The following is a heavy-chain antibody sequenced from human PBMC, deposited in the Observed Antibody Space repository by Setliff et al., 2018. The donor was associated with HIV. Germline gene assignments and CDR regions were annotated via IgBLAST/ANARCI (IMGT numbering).Heavy chain of an antibody. Sequence: PSETLSLTCTISGGSISSYYWSWIRQPPGKGLEWIGNIHSSGSTNYNPSLKSRVTISVDTSKNQFSLKLSSVTAADTAVYYCARGGRRSGSKAFDIWGQGTMVTVSS. V-gene: IGHV4-4*09. D-gene: IGHD3-16*01. CDR2: IHSSGST. CDR1: GGSISSYY. J-gene: IGHJ3*02. CDR3: ARGGRRSGSKAFDI.